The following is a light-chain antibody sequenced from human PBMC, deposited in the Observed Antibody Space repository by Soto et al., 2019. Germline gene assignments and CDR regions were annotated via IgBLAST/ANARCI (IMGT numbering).Light chain of an antibody. CDR2: DTS. CDR3: QRYNNWPLT. Sequence: VMRHSRATLAVSPGQGGTVYCRASQGIGDTLAWYQHKPGQTPRLLIYDTSTRATGVPARFSGSRSGTEFTLTINSLQSEDFAVYYCQRYNNWPLTFGGGTKVDI. V-gene: IGKV3-15*01. CDR1: QGIGDT. J-gene: IGKJ4*01.